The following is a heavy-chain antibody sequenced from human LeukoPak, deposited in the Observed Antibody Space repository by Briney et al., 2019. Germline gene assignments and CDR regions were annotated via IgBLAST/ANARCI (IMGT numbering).Heavy chain of an antibody. J-gene: IGHJ4*02. D-gene: IGHD5-12*01. CDR2: ISYDGSNK. CDR3: ASTPLGLPNY. CDR1: GFTFSSYA. V-gene: IGHV3-30-3*01. Sequence: PGGSLRLSCAASGFTFSSYAMHWVRQAPGKGLEWVAVISYDGSNKYYADSVKGRFTISRDNSKNTLYLQMNSLRAEDTAVYYCASTPLGLPNYWGQGTLVTVSS.